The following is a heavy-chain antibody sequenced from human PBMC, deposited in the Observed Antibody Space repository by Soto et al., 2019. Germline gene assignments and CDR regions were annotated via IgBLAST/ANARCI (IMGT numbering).Heavy chain of an antibody. CDR2: INPDNGNT. Sequence: GVSLKGDCKASGYTFTRYTMSWVSKAPGQRLEWMGWINPDNGNTKSSQKFQDRVIITRDTSASTAYMDLSSLRSEDTAVYYCARGIATGQLDPWGQRTLVTAP. J-gene: IGHJ5*02. CDR1: GYTFTRYT. V-gene: IGHV1-3*01. CDR3: ARGIATGQLDP. D-gene: IGHD2-15*01.